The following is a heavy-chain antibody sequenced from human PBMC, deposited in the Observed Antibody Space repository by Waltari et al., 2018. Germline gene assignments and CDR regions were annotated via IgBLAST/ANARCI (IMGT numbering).Heavy chain of an antibody. CDR2: IIPILGIA. CDR1: GGTFSRYT. CDR3: AREWELDAFDI. D-gene: IGHD1-26*01. V-gene: IGHV1-69*08. Sequence: QVQLVQSGAEVKKPGSSVKVSCKASGGTFSRYTISWVRQAPGQGLEWMGRIIPILGIANYAQKFQGRVTITADKSTSTAYMELSSLRSEDTAVYYCAREWELDAFDIWGQGTMVTVSS. J-gene: IGHJ3*02.